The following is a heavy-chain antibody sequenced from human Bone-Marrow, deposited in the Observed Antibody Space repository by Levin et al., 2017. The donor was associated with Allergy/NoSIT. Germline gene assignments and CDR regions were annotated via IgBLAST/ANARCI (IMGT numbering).Heavy chain of an antibody. Sequence: SQTLSLTCTVSGASIRSGAYYWSWVRQPPGQGLEWIGYIYYNGSTYFNPSLKSRVSISVDTSKNQFSLKLSSVTDADTADYYCARVLAGFDGSAMAYDYWGRGSLVTVSS. D-gene: IGHD3-10*01. CDR1: GASIRSGAYY. V-gene: IGHV4-31*03. J-gene: IGHJ4*02. CDR2: IYYNGST. CDR3: ARVLAGFDGSAMAYDY.